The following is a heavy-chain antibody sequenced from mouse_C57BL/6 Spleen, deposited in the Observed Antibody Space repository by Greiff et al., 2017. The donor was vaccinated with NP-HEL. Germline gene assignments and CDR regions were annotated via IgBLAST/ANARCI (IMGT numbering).Heavy chain of an antibody. CDR1: GFSLTSYG. CDR3: ARHRSNPGYYAMDY. V-gene: IGHV2-6-1*01. CDR2: IWSDGST. D-gene: IGHD2-5*01. Sequence: QVQLKQSGPGLVAPSQSLSITCTVSGFSLTSYGVHWVRQPPGKGLEWLVVIWSDGSTTYNSALKSRLSISKDNSKSQVFLKMNSLQTDDTAMYYCARHRSNPGYYAMDYWGQGTSVTVSS. J-gene: IGHJ4*01.